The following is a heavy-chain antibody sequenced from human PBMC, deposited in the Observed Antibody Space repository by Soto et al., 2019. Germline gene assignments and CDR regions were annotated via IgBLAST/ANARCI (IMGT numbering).Heavy chain of an antibody. CDR3: ARGRMVRGVIGWFDP. J-gene: IGHJ5*02. V-gene: IGHV4-30-2*01. CDR1: CGSISSGGYS. D-gene: IGHD3-10*01. CDR2: IYHSGST. Sequence: SETLSLTCAVSCGSISSGGYSWSWIRQPPGKGLEWIGYIYHSGSTYYNPSLKSRVTISVDRSKNQFSLKLSSVTAADTAVYYCARGRMVRGVIGWFDPWGQGTLVTVSS.